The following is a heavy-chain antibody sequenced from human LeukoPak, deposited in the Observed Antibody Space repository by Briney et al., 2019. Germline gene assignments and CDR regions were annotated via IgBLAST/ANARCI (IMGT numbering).Heavy chain of an antibody. Sequence: PGGSLRLSCAASGFIFSSYGMHWVRQAPDKGLEWVAFIRYDGSRKYYADSVKGRFTISRDNSKNTLYLQMNSLRAEDTAMYYCAKVSLNMVNDAFDIRGQGTMVSVSS. V-gene: IGHV3-30*02. D-gene: IGHD4/OR15-4a*01. CDR2: IRYDGSRK. J-gene: IGHJ3*02. CDR1: GFIFSSYG. CDR3: AKVSLNMVNDAFDI.